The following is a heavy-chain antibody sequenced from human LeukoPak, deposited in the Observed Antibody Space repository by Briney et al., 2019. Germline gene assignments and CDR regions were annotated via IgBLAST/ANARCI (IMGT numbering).Heavy chain of an antibody. Sequence: SETLSLTCTVSGGSISSYYWSWIRQPPGKGLEWIGYIYYSGSTNYNPSLKSRVTISVDTSKNQFSLKLSSVTAADTAVYYCARDRSSSAESDAFDIWGQGTMVTVSS. V-gene: IGHV4-59*12. CDR1: GGSISSYY. CDR2: IYYSGST. CDR3: ARDRSSSAESDAFDI. D-gene: IGHD3-22*01. J-gene: IGHJ3*02.